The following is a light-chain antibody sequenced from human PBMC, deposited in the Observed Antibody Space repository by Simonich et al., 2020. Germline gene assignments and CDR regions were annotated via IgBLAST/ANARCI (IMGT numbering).Light chain of an antibody. Sequence: HSALTPPPSASGPPGQSATISRPRTSIDVGGYNYVSWYQQHPGKSPKLMIYEVSKPPSGVSNRFSGSKTGNTASLTISGLQAEDEADYYCSSYASSSTLVFGGGTKLTVL. V-gene: IGLV2-14*01. CDR3: SSYASSSTLV. CDR1: SIDVGGYNY. J-gene: IGLJ2*01. CDR2: EVS.